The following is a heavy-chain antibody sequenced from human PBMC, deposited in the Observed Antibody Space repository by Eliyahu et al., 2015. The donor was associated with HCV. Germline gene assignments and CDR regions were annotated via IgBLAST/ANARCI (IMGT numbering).Heavy chain of an antibody. CDR1: GGSISSXSYX. D-gene: IGHD3-9*01. J-gene: IGHJ4*02. CDR2: IYYSGST. Sequence: QLQLQESGPGLVKLSETLSLTCTVSGGSISSXSYXWGWIRQPPGKGLEWIGSIYYSGSTYYNPSLKSRVTISVDTSKNQFSLKLSSVTAADTAVYYCARLNSYDILTGYYVDYWGQGTLVTVSS. CDR3: ARLNSYDILTGYYVDY. V-gene: IGHV4-39*01.